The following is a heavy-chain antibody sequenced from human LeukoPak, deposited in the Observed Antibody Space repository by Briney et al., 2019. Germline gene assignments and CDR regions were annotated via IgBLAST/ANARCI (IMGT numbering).Heavy chain of an antibody. Sequence: SETLSHTCTVSGGSISSYYWSWIRQPPGKGLEWIGYIYYSGSTNYNPSLRSRVTISVDRTKNQFSLKVSSVTAADTAVYYCARDSTTTGIHTWGQGTLVTVSS. CDR3: ARDSTTTGIHT. CDR2: IYYSGST. D-gene: IGHD1-1*01. V-gene: IGHV4-59*12. J-gene: IGHJ4*02. CDR1: GGSISSYY.